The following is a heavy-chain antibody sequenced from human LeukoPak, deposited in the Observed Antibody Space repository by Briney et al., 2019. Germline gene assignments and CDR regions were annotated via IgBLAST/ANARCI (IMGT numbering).Heavy chain of an antibody. CDR2: ISGSGGST. J-gene: IGHJ3*02. V-gene: IGHV3-23*01. CDR3: AKDWIVVVPAASEEDAFDI. D-gene: IGHD2-2*01. CDR1: GFTFSSYA. Sequence: PGGSLRLSCAASGFTFSSYAMSWVRQAPGKGLEWVSAISGSGGSTYYADSVKGRFTISRDNSKNTLYLQMNSLRAEDTAVYYCAKDWIVVVPAASEEDAFDIWGQGTMVTVSS.